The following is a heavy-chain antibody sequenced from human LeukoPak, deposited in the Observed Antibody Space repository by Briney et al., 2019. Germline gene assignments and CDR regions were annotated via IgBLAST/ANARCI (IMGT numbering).Heavy chain of an antibody. CDR2: ISNSGDST. V-gene: IGHV3-23*01. J-gene: IGHJ3*02. D-gene: IGHD3-16*01. Sequence: GGSLRLSCAASGFTFSSYAMSWVRQAPGKGLEWVSGISNSGDSTYYADSVKGRFTISRDNSKNTLYLQMNSLRAEDTAVYYCANGGNNNDAFDIWGQGTMVTVSS. CDR1: GFTFSSYA. CDR3: ANGGNNNDAFDI.